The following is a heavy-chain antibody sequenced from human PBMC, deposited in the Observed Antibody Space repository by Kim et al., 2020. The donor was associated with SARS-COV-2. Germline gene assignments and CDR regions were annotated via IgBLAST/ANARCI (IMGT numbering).Heavy chain of an antibody. CDR3: ARGDRGPSYFDY. Sequence: YYADHVKGRFTISRDNSKNTLYLQMNSLRAEDTAVYYCARGDRGPSYFDYWGQGTLVTVSS. V-gene: IGHV3-66*01. J-gene: IGHJ4*02. D-gene: IGHD5-12*01.